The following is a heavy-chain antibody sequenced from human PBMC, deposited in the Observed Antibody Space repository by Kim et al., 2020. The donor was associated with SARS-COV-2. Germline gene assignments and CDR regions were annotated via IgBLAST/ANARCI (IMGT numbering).Heavy chain of an antibody. CDR3: AKVSVIWNHVGPFDY. CDR2: ISYDGSNK. D-gene: IGHD1-1*01. CDR1: GFTFSSYG. V-gene: IGHV3-30*18. J-gene: IGHJ4*02. Sequence: GGSLRLSCAASGFTFSSYGMHWVRQAPGKGLEWVAVISYDGSNKYYADSVKGRFTISRDNSKNTLYLQMNSLRAEDTAVYYCAKVSVIWNHVGPFDYWGQGTLVTVSS.